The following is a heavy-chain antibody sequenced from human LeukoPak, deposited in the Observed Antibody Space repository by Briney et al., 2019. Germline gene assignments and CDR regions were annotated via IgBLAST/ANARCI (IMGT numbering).Heavy chain of an antibody. D-gene: IGHD6-19*01. CDR1: GGSFSGYY. J-gene: IGHJ6*02. Sequence: SETLSLTCAVYGGSFSGYYWSWIRQPPGKGLEWIGEINHSGSTNYNPSLKSRVTISVDTSKNQFSLKLSSVTAADTAVYYCARLASSGWSVRHGMDFRGQGTTVTVSS. V-gene: IGHV4-34*01. CDR2: INHSGST. CDR3: ARLASSGWSVRHGMDF.